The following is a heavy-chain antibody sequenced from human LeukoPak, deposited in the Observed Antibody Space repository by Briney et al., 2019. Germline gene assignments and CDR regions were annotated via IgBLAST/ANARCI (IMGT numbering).Heavy chain of an antibody. J-gene: IGHJ1*01. CDR1: GFTFSSYA. D-gene: IGHD6-13*01. V-gene: IGHV3-64*01. CDR2: ISSNGGST. Sequence: TGGSLRLSCAASGFTFSSYAMHWVRQAPGKGLEYASAISSNGGSTYYANSVKGRFTISRDNSKNTLYLQMGSLRAEDMAVYYRASSSSSWYTDFQHWGQGTLVTVSS. CDR3: ASSSSSWYTDFQH.